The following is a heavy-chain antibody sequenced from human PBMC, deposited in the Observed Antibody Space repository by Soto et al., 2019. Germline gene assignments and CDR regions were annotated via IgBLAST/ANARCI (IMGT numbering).Heavy chain of an antibody. CDR3: ARGVTMVRGVIHTPYFDY. Sequence: QVQLQESGPGLVKPSQTLSLTCTVSGGSISSGGYYWSWIRQHPGKGLEWIGYIYYSGSTYYNPYLKSRVXXXVXXSKSLFSLTLSSVTAAHTAVYYGARGVTMVRGVIHTPYFDYWGQGTLVTVSS. J-gene: IGHJ4*02. V-gene: IGHV4-31*03. D-gene: IGHD3-10*01. CDR2: IYYSGST. CDR1: GGSISSGGYY.